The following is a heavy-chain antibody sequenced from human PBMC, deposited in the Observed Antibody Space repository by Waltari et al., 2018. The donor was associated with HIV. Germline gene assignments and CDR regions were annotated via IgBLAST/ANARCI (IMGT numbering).Heavy chain of an antibody. V-gene: IGHV1-2*06. CDR2: INLNSGDT. CDR3: ARDSYYYDSSGFFPDF. D-gene: IGHD3-22*01. J-gene: IGHJ4*02. CDR1: GYPFTADY. Sequence: QVQLVQSGAEVKKPGASVKVSCKASGYPFTADYLPWVRQAPGQGLEWMGRINLNSGDTNYGQKFQGRVTMTRDTSISTAYMELSRLRSDDTAVYYCARDSYYYDSSGFFPDFWGQGTLVTVSS.